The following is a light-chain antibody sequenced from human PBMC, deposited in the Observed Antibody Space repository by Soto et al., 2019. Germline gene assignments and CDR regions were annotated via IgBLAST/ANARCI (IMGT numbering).Light chain of an antibody. V-gene: IGKV3-15*01. J-gene: IGKJ1*01. CDR1: QSVSSN. Sequence: EIVMTQSPATLSVSPGERATLSCSASQSVSSNLAWYQQKPGQAPRLLLYGTSTRATGIPARFSGSGSGTEFTLTISSLQSEDFAVYYCQHYNNWPRTFGQGTKVEIK. CDR2: GTS. CDR3: QHYNNWPRT.